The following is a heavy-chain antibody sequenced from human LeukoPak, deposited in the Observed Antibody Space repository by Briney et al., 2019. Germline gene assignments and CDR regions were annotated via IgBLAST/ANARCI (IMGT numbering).Heavy chain of an antibody. D-gene: IGHD4-17*01. V-gene: IGHV4-31*03. CDR2: IYYSGST. Sequence: SETLSLTCTVSGGSISSGGYYWSWIRQHPGKGLEWIGYIYYSGSTYYNPSPKSRVTISVDTSKNQFSLKLSSVTAADTAVYYCARHRKGTTVTTYDYWGQGTLVTVSS. CDR1: GGSISSGGYY. J-gene: IGHJ4*02. CDR3: ARHRKGTTVTTYDY.